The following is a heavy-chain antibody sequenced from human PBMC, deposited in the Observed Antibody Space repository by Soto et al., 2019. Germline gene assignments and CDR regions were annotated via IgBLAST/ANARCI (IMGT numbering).Heavy chain of an antibody. D-gene: IGHD6-13*01. Sequence: EVQLLESGGGLVQPGGSLRLSCLASGFTFSSYPMSWVRQAPGKGLEWVSGINSSGGSTYYADSVKGRFTSSRDNSTNTLYLQMSSLSAEDTAVYYCAKDRWVGAAAGLFDYWGQGSLLTVSS. J-gene: IGHJ4*02. CDR2: INSSGGST. CDR3: AKDRWVGAAAGLFDY. CDR1: GFTFSSYP. V-gene: IGHV3-23*01.